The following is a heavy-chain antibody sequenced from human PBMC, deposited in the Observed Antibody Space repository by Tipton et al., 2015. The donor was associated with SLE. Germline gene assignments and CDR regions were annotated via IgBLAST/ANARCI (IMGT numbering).Heavy chain of an antibody. Sequence: LRLSCTVSGGSINRNYWSWIRRPPGKGLEWIGYVYYSGSTNYNPSLKSRVTISMDTSKNQFSQKLNSVTAADTAVYYCARGSSSWYNWFDPWGQGTLVTVSS. CDR3: ARGSSSWYNWFDP. J-gene: IGHJ5*02. CDR2: VYYSGST. CDR1: GGSINRNY. V-gene: IGHV4-59*08. D-gene: IGHD6-13*01.